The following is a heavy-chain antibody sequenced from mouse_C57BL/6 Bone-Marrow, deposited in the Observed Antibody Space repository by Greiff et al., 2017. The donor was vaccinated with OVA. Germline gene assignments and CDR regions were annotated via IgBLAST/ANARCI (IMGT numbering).Heavy chain of an antibody. CDR2: IHPSDSDT. V-gene: IGHV1-74*01. CDR3: AIRYYGSSYGYFDV. D-gene: IGHD1-1*01. Sequence: QVQLKQPGAELVKPGASVKVSCKASVYTFTSYWMHWVKQRPGQGLEWIGRIHPSDSDTNYNQKFKGKATLTVDKSSSTAYMQLSSLTSEDSAVYYCAIRYYGSSYGYFDVWGTGTTVTVSS. J-gene: IGHJ1*03. CDR1: VYTFTSYW.